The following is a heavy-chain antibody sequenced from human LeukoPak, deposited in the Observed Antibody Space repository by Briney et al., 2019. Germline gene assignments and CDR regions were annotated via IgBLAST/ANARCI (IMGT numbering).Heavy chain of an antibody. CDR1: GYTFTCYY. V-gene: IGHV1-2*02. CDR3: ARVIDDSSGYSDYYGMDV. D-gene: IGHD3-22*01. Sequence: GASVKVSCKAPGYTFTCYYMHWGGQAPGQGLEWMGWINPNSGGTNYAQKFQGRGTMTRDTSISTAYMEVSRLRSDDTAVYYCARVIDDSSGYSDYYGMDVWGQGTTVTVSS. CDR2: INPNSGGT. J-gene: IGHJ6*02.